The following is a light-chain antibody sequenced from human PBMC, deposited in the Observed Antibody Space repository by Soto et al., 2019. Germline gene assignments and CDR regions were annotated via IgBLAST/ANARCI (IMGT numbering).Light chain of an antibody. CDR3: SSYAAGTIYV. CDR1: SSDVGYYNY. CDR2: EVV. Sequence: QSVLSHPASVSWSPGHSITISCTGTSSDVGYYNYVSWFQQHPGKAPKLMISEVVNRPSGVSIRFSGSKSGDTASLTITGLQAEEEADYYCSSYAAGTIYVFGTGTKVTVL. V-gene: IGLV2-14*01. J-gene: IGLJ1*01.